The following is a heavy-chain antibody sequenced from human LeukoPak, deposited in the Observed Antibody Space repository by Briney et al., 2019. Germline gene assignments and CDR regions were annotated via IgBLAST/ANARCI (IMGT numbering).Heavy chain of an antibody. CDR1: GFTFSSYA. J-gene: IGHJ5*02. V-gene: IGHV3-23*01. CDR2: ITDNGGST. D-gene: IGHD4-17*01. Sequence: GGSLRLSCAGTGSGFTFSSYAMSWVRQAPGKGLEWLSSITDNGGSTYYADSVKGRFTISRDNSKNTLYLQMNSLRVEETAVYYCAKQMRMTSVQHLSWGQGTLVTVSS. CDR3: AKQMRMTSVQHLS.